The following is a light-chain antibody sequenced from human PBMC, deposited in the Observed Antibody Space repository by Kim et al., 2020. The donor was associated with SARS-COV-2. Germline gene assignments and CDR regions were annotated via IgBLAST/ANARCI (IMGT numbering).Light chain of an antibody. Sequence: VSSGQTTTITCAGDNLGNKYTSWYQQRPGQSPIMVIYQDAKRPSGIPERFSGSNSGNTATLTISGTQAIDAADYYCQAWDTTTAVFGTGTKVTVL. J-gene: IGLJ1*01. CDR2: QDA. CDR1: NLGNKY. CDR3: QAWDTTTAV. V-gene: IGLV3-1*01.